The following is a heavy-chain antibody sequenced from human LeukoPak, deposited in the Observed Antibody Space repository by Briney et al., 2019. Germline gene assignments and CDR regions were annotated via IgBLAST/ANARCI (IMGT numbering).Heavy chain of an antibody. J-gene: IGHJ4*02. CDR3: AREEALGSGSFDY. CDR2: IYYSGST. Sequence: SETLSLTCTVSGGSISSYYWSWIRQPPGKGLESIGYIYYSGSTNYNPSLKSRVTISVDTSKNQFSLKLGSVTAADTAVYYCAREEALGSGSFDYWGQGTLVTVSS. CDR1: GGSISSYY. D-gene: IGHD1-26*01. V-gene: IGHV4-59*01.